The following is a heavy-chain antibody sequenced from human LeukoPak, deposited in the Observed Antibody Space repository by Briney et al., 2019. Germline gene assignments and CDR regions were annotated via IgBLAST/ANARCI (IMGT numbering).Heavy chain of an antibody. CDR2: IYYSGST. D-gene: IGHD5-12*01. Sequence: PSETLSLTCTVSGGSISSYYWSRIRQPPGKGLEWLGYIYYSGSTNYNPSLKSRVTISVDTSKNQFSLKLSSVTAADTAVYYCARHLGGYSGYDYYYYYGMDVWGQGTTVTVSS. CDR1: GGSISSYY. V-gene: IGHV4-59*08. J-gene: IGHJ6*02. CDR3: ARHLGGYSGYDYYYYYGMDV.